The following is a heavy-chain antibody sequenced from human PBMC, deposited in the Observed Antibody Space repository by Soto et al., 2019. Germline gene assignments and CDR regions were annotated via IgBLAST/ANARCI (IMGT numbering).Heavy chain of an antibody. CDR3: ARGVDIVANDYYY. CDR1: GGSFSGYY. V-gene: IGHV4-34*01. D-gene: IGHD5-12*01. CDR2: INHSGST. Sequence: QVQLQQWGAGLLKPSETLSLTCAVYGGSFSGYYWSWIRQPPGKGLEWIGEINHSGSTNYNPSLKSRVTISVDTSKNQFSLKLSSVTAADTAVYYCARGVDIVANDYYYWGQGTLVTVSS. J-gene: IGHJ4*02.